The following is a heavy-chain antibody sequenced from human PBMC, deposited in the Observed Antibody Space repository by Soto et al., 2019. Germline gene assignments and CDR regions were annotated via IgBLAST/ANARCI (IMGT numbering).Heavy chain of an antibody. CDR2: IIPFLDTT. V-gene: IGHV1-69*08. D-gene: IGHD5-12*01. J-gene: IGHJ4*02. CDR3: VRDSPIGSTFSGYDGIDY. Sequence: QVQLVQSGAEVKKPGSSVKVSCKTSGGTFSNDIITWGRQAPGQGLGGMGGIIPFLDTTTYAKKFQGRVTITAEKSTGTAYMELNSLRSEDTAVYYCVRDSPIGSTFSGYDGIDYWGQGTLVTVSS. CDR1: GGTFSNDI.